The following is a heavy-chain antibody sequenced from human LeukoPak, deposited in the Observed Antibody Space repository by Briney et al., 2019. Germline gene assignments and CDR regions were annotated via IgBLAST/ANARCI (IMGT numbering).Heavy chain of an antibody. Sequence: GGSLRLSCAASGFTFSNYGMHWVRQAPGKGLEWVAVISYDGSNKYYADSVKGRFTISRDNSKNTLYLQMNSLRAEDTAVYYCASDQADIVVVVAAGDAFDIWGQGTMVTVSS. J-gene: IGHJ3*02. D-gene: IGHD2-15*01. CDR3: ASDQADIVVVVAAGDAFDI. CDR1: GFTFSNYG. V-gene: IGHV3-30*19. CDR2: ISYDGSNK.